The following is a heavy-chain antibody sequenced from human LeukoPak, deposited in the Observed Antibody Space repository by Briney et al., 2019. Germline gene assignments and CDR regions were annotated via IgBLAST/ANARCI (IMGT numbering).Heavy chain of an antibody. CDR3: ARDIKSSGLYAHFDY. D-gene: IGHD6-19*01. Sequence: PGGSLRLSCAASGFTFSSYWMSWVRQAPGKGLEGVAHIKRDGREKYYVDSVKGRFTISRDNAKNSLFLQMNSLRAEDTAVYYCARDIKSSGLYAHFDYWGQGTLVTVSS. CDR2: IKRDGREK. V-gene: IGHV3-7*01. J-gene: IGHJ4*02. CDR1: GFTFSSYW.